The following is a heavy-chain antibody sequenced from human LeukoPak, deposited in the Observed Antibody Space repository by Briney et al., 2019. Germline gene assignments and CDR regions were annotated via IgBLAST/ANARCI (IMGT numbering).Heavy chain of an antibody. D-gene: IGHD5-18*01. V-gene: IGHV4-34*01. CDR1: GGSFSGYY. CDR3: ARESGYSYGIYYFDY. Sequence: PSETLSLTCAVYGGSFSGYYWSWIRQPPGKGLEWIGEINHSGSTNYNPSLKSRVTISVDTSKNQFSLKLSSVTAADTAVYYCARESGYSYGIYYFDYWGQGTLVTVSS. J-gene: IGHJ4*02. CDR2: INHSGST.